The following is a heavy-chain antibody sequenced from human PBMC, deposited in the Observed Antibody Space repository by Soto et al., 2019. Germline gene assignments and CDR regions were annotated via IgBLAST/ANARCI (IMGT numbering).Heavy chain of an antibody. CDR2: IWYDGSNK. J-gene: IGHJ5*02. CDR1: GFTFSSYG. D-gene: IGHD2-15*01. V-gene: IGHV3-33*01. CDR3: ARESLYCSGGSCHEPEFVP. Sequence: PGGSLRLSCAASGFTFSSYGMHWVRQAPGKGLEWVAVIWYDGSNKYYADSVKGRFTISRDNSKNTLYLQMNSLRAEDTAVYYCARESLYCSGGSCHEPEFVPWGQGTLVTAPQ.